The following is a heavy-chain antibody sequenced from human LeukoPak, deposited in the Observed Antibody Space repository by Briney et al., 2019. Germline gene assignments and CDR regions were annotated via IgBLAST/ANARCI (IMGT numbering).Heavy chain of an antibody. D-gene: IGHD3-22*01. Sequence: SETLSLTCAVYGGSFSGYFWSWIRQPPGKGLEWIGYFYNTGTTNYNPSLKSRVNIAVDTTKNQFSLKVNSVTAADTAVYYCARARDSSGYSVFFDYWGQGALVTVSS. J-gene: IGHJ4*02. CDR1: GGSFSGYF. CDR3: ARARDSSGYSVFFDY. V-gene: IGHV4-59*01. CDR2: FYNTGTT.